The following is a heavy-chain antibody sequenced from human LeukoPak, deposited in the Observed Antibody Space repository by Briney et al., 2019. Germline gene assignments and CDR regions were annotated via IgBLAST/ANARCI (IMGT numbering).Heavy chain of an antibody. CDR2: VSSDGGTK. D-gene: IGHD3-10*01. V-gene: IGHV3-30*18. CDR3: AKEYDSGGYGANFDY. Sequence: GGSLRLSCTASKFTFSNYGMQWVSQAPGKGLEWVAVVSSDGGTKYYADSVEGRFTISRDNSRNTMYLQMDSLRAEDTAVYYCAKEYDSGGYGANFDYWGQGTLVTVSS. CDR1: KFTFSNYG. J-gene: IGHJ4*02.